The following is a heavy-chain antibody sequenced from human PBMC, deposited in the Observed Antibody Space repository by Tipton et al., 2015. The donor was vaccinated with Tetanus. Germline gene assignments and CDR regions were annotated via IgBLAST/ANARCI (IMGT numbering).Heavy chain of an antibody. CDR2: ISSTSSYI. CDR1: GFIFSSYS. CDR3: VSGSTLDY. Sequence: SLRLSCEVSGFIFSSYSMNWVRQAPGKGPEWVSSISSTSSYIYYADSLKGRFTISRDNAKNSLYLRMDSLRVEDTAVYYCVSGSTLDYWGQRILVTVSS. V-gene: IGHV3-21*01. J-gene: IGHJ4*02.